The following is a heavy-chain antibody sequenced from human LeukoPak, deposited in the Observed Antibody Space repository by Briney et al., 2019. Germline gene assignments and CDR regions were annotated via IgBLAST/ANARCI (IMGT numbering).Heavy chain of an antibody. Sequence: SETLSLTCTASGGTISSYFWSWIRQPPGKGLEWIGYIYNSGSTKYNPSLQSRVSISVHTSKSQVSLKLSSVTAADTAVYYCASLGGTYDFWGQGTLVTVSS. D-gene: IGHD1-26*01. V-gene: IGHV4-59*08. J-gene: IGHJ4*02. CDR3: ASLGGTYDF. CDR1: GGTISSYF. CDR2: IYNSGST.